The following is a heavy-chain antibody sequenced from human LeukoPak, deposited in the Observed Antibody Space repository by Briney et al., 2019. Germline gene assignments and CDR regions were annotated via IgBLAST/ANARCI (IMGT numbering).Heavy chain of an antibody. Sequence: GASVNVSCKPSGYTFTSYGISWGRQAPGQGLEWMGWISAYNGNTNYAQKLQGRVTMTTDTSTSTAYMELRSLRSDDSAVYYCARADPNWERRTFDYWGQGTLVTVSS. V-gene: IGHV1-18*01. CDR3: ARADPNWERRTFDY. J-gene: IGHJ4*02. CDR1: GYTFTSYG. D-gene: IGHD1-26*01. CDR2: ISAYNGNT.